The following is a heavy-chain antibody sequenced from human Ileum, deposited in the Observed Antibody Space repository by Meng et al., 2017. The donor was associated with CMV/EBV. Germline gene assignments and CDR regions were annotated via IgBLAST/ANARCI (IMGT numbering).Heavy chain of an antibody. V-gene: IGHV4-39*07. J-gene: IGHJ5*02. CDR2: LSYSGTT. D-gene: IGHD5-12*01. CDR3: ARDCCGYRSWFDP. CDR1: GDSISSDTFF. Sequence: LQAPSPGRVPPPQPLSLPCTGSGDSISSDTFFWGWIRQPPGKGLEWIGSLSYSGTTFYNPSLKSRVTLSVDTSKNQFSLKLNSVTAADTAVYYCARDCCGYRSWFDPWGQGALVTVSS.